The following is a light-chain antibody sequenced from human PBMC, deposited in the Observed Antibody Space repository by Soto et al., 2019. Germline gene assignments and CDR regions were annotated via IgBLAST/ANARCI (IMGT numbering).Light chain of an antibody. V-gene: IGKV1-39*01. CDR2: GAS. CDR1: QNINKY. CDR3: QQSFSTPLL. Sequence: DIQVTQSPSSLSASVGDRVSITCRASQNINKYLNWYRQKPGKAPEVLIYGASSLQSGITSRFSGSGSRTEFTLTLTSLRPEDFATYYCQQSFSTPLLFGQGTKLEI. J-gene: IGKJ2*01.